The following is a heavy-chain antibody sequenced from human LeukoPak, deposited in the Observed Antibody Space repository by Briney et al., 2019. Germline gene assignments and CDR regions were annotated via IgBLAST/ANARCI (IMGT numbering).Heavy chain of an antibody. V-gene: IGHV1-2*02. CDR2: INPNSGGT. Sequence: ASVKVSCKASGYTFTGYYMHWVRQAPGQGLEWMGWINPNSGGTNYAQKFQGRVTMTRDTSISTAYVELSRLRSDDTAVYYCARWGANYYDSSAHDYWGQGTLVTVSS. CDR1: GYTFTGYY. D-gene: IGHD3-22*01. J-gene: IGHJ4*02. CDR3: ARWGANYYDSSAHDY.